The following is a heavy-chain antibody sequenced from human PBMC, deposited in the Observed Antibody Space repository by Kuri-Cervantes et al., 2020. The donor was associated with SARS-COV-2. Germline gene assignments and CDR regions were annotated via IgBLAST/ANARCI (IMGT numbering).Heavy chain of an antibody. J-gene: IGHJ3*01. V-gene: IGHV3-74*03. CDR3: VRDHTGPQAFDV. Sequence: GSLRLSCRASDFALSPWYTHWVRQVPGRGLFWVSYISPDGTDTQYADSVRGRFTISSDHAENTVYLQMHSLRAEDTALYSCVRDHTGPQAFDVWGRGTMVTVSS. CDR2: ISPDGTDT. CDR1: DFALSPWY.